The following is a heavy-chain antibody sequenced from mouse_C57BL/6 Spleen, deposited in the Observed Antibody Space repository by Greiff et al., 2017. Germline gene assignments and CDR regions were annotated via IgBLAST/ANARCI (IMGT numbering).Heavy chain of an antibody. CDR3: ARHYSNLYYAMDY. CDR2: ISGGGGNS. J-gene: IGHJ4*01. Sequence: EVKLVESGGGLVKPGGSLKLSCAASGFTFSSYTMSWVRQTPEKRLEWVATISGGGGNSYYPDSVKGRFPISRDNAKNTLYLQMGSLRSEDTAVYYCARHYSNLYYAMDYWGQGTSVTVSS. CDR1: GFTFSSYT. V-gene: IGHV5-9*04. D-gene: IGHD2-5*01.